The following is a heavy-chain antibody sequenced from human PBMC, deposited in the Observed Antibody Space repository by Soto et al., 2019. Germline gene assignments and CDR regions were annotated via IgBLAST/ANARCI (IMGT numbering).Heavy chain of an antibody. D-gene: IGHD6-19*01. J-gene: IGHJ3*01. V-gene: IGHV3-53*01. CDR2: IYSGGST. CDR1: GSIVSSYY. CDR3: AKSGGNGWFADAFVV. Sequence: EVQLVESGGGLIQPGGSLRLSCAGSGSIVSSYYMSWVRQAPGKGLEWISVIYSGGSTYYADSVKGRFTISRDNSENTLYLQLNSLRAEDTAVYYCAKSGGNGWFADAFVVWGQGTMVTVSS.